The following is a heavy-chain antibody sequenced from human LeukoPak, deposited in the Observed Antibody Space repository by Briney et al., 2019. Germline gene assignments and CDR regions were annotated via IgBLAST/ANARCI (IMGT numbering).Heavy chain of an antibody. CDR1: GVALSTSSYY. J-gene: IGHJ4*02. CDR3: ARHVVAAADLFDY. CDR2: IYYRGGT. V-gene: IGHV4-39*01. D-gene: IGHD6-13*01. Sequence: SETLSLTPTVSGVALSTSSYYSGSIRHPPGKGLEWGGGIYYRGGTYYTPSLKSRATISVDTSKNQFSLKLSSVTAADTAVYYCARHVVAAADLFDYGGQGTLVTVSS.